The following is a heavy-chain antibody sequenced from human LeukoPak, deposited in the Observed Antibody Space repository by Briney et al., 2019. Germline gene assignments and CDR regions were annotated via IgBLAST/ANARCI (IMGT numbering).Heavy chain of an antibody. CDR2: IYSGGST. CDR1: GFTFSSYA. V-gene: IGHV3-53*01. Sequence: GGSLRLSCAASGFTFSSYAMSWVRQAPGKGLEWVSVIYSGGSTYYADSVKGRFTISRDNSKNTLYLQMNSLRAEDTAVYYCASPGFPYYDFWSGYYYYYYYGMDVWGQGTTVTVSS. CDR3: ASPGFPYYDFWSGYYYYYYYGMDV. J-gene: IGHJ6*02. D-gene: IGHD3-3*01.